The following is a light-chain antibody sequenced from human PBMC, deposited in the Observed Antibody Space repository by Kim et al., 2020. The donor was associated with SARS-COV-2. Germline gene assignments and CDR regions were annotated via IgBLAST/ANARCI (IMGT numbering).Light chain of an antibody. Sequence: EIVMTQSPATLSVSPGERATLSCRASQSVSSNLAWYQQKPGQAPRLLIYGASTRATGIPARFSGSGSGTEFTLTISSLQSEDFAVYYFQPYNNLPPGYTFGQGTKLEI. V-gene: IGKV3-15*01. J-gene: IGKJ2*01. CDR2: GAS. CDR3: QPYNNLPPGYT. CDR1: QSVSSN.